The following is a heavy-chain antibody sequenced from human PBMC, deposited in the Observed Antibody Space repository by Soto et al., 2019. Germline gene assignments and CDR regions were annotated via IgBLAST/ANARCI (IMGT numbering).Heavy chain of an antibody. CDR2: INPNSGGT. CDR3: ARGSRRRFLEWLSQILFFDY. D-gene: IGHD3-3*01. CDR1: GYTFTGYY. Sequence: ASVKVSCKASGYTFTGYYMHWVRQAPGQGLEWMGWINPNSGGTNYAQKFQGWVTMTRDTSISTAYMELSRLRSDDTAVYYCARGSRRRFLEWLSQILFFDYWGQGTLVTVSS. J-gene: IGHJ4*02. V-gene: IGHV1-2*04.